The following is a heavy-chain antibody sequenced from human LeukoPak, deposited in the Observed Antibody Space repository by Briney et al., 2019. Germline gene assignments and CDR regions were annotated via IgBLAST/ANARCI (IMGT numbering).Heavy chain of an antibody. CDR3: TRSVYQLLL. V-gene: IGHV3-21*01. CDR2: ISSRSAYI. CDR1: GVTFSSYS. Sequence: GGSLRLSCAASGVTFSSYSMNWVRQAPGKGLEWVSSISSRSAYIYYADSVKGRFTISRDNAKNSLYLQMNDLRAEDTAVYYCTRSVYQLLLWGQGTLVTVSS. D-gene: IGHD2-2*01. J-gene: IGHJ4*02.